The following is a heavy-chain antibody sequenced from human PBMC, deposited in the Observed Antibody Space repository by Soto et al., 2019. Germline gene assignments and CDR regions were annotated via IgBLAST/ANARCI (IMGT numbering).Heavy chain of an antibody. V-gene: IGHV3-74*01. CDR2: ITSDGKSK. CDR1: GFNFSNHW. D-gene: IGHD3-9*01. CDR3: ARESGDWPLNWFDP. Sequence: PGGSLRLSCAASGFNFSNHWMHWVRQRPGEGLVWVSRITSDGKSKAYAESVKGRFAISRDNAKNTLDQQMNGRTAEDTAVYYCARESGDWPLNWFDPWGLGTLVTVSS. J-gene: IGHJ5*02.